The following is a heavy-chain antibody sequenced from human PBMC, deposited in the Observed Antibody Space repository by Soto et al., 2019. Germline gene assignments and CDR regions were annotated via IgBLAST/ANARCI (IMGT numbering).Heavy chain of an antibody. Sequence: ASVKVSCKASGYTFTSYAMHWVRQAPGQRLEWMGWINAGNGNTKYSQKFQGRVTITRDTSASTAYMELSSLRSEDTAVYYCASGSGYYLDFDYWGQGTLVTVSS. CDR3: ASGSGYYLDFDY. V-gene: IGHV1-3*01. D-gene: IGHD3-22*01. CDR1: GYTFTSYA. CDR2: INAGNGNT. J-gene: IGHJ4*02.